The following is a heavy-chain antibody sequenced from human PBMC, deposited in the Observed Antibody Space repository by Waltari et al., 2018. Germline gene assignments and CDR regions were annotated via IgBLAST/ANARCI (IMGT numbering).Heavy chain of an antibody. J-gene: IGHJ4*02. CDR1: GGSISNYY. V-gene: IGHV4-59*01. CDR3: ARTHYDTSGFWVDYFDF. Sequence: QVQLQESGPGLVKPSETLSLTCTASGGSISNYYWSWIRQPPGKGLEWIGYIYYTGSTNFNPSLNSRVTISVDTSKNQFSLNLNSVTAADTAMYYCARTHYDTSGFWVDYFDFWGQGTLVTVSS. CDR2: IYYTGST. D-gene: IGHD3-22*01.